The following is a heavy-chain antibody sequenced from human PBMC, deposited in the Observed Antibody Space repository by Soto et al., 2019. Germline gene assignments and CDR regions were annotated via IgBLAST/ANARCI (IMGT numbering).Heavy chain of an antibody. CDR1: GGSFSGYY. CDR3: ARASRRIVATIVGFDY. J-gene: IGHJ4*02. CDR2: INHSGST. Sequence: PSETLSLTCAVDGGSFSGYYWSWIRQPPGKGLEWIGEINHSGSTNYNPSLKSRVTISVDTSKNQFSLKLSSVTAADTAVYYCARASRRIVATIVGFDYWGQGTLVTVSS. D-gene: IGHD5-12*01. V-gene: IGHV4-34*01.